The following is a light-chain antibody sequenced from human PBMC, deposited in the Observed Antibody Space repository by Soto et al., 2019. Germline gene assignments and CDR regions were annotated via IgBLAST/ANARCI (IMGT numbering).Light chain of an antibody. V-gene: IGKV1-5*01. J-gene: IGKJ1*01. CDR1: QSVNSW. CDR3: QQFSSHSRT. Sequence: DIQMTQSPSTLSAYVGDRVTITCRASQSVNSWLAWYQQKPGRAPKLLIYSVSNLDSGVPSRFSGSGSGTEFTLTISSLQPDDFATYYCQQFSSHSRTFGQGTKVEMK. CDR2: SVS.